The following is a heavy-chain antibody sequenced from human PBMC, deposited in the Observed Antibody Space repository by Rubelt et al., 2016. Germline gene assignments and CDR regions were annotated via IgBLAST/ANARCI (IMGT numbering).Heavy chain of an antibody. CDR2: ITSSSDTI. J-gene: IGHJ4*02. Sequence: EVQLVESGGGLVQPGRSLRLSCAASGFTFSKYSMNWVRQAPGKGLEWVSYITSSSDTIFYADSVRGRFTNSRDNAKNSLYLQMNSLRAEDTALYYCASAVLDYWGQGTLVIVSS. CDR3: ASAVLDY. V-gene: IGHV3-48*01. CDR1: GFTFSKYS.